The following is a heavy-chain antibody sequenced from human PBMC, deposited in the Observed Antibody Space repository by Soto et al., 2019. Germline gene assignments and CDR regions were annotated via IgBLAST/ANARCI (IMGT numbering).Heavy chain of an antibody. D-gene: IGHD3-10*01. J-gene: IGHJ4*02. V-gene: IGHV3-33*01. CDR1: GFTFSYYG. Sequence: QVQLVESGGGVVQPGRSLRLSCAASGFTFSYYGMHWVRQAPGKGLEWVAVIWYDGSNKYYADSVKGRFTISRDNSKNTLYLQMDSLRAEDTAVYYCARGYGSGSSPDYWGQGTLVTDSS. CDR2: IWYDGSNK. CDR3: ARGYGSGSSPDY.